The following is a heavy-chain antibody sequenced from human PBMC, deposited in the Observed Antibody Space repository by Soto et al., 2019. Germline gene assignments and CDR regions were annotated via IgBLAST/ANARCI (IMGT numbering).Heavy chain of an antibody. CDR1: GFTFSSYG. CDR2: IWYDGSNK. D-gene: IGHD3-22*01. V-gene: IGHV3-33*01. J-gene: IGHJ3*02. CDR3: ARDIYYDDAFDI. Sequence: QVQLVESGGGVVQPGRSLRLSCAASGFTFSSYGMHWVRQAPGKGLEWVAVIWYDGSNKYYADSVKGRFTISRDNSKNTLYLQMNSLRAEDTAVYYCARDIYYDDAFDIWGQGTMVTVSS.